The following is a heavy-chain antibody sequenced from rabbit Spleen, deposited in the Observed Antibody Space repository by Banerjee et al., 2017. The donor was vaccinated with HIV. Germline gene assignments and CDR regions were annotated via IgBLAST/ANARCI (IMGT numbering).Heavy chain of an antibody. J-gene: IGHJ6*01. V-gene: IGHV1S45*01. CDR1: GFDFSAYG. Sequence: QEQLVESGGGLVQPGGSLTLSCKASGFDFSAYGMSWVRQAPGKGLEWISCIAGSSSGFTYSATWAKGRFTCSKTSSTTVTLQMTSLTVADTATYFCARDTGSSFSTYGMDLWGQGTLVTVS. CDR3: ARDTGSSFSTYGMDL. D-gene: IGHD8-1*01. CDR2: IAGSSSGFT.